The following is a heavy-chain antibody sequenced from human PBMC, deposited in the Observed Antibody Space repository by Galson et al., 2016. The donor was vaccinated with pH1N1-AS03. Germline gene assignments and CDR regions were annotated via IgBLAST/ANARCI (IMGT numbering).Heavy chain of an antibody. CDR2: ISAYSGDT. Sequence: SVKVSCKASGYSFPTYSFNWVRQAPGQGLEWLGWISAYSGDTHYARKFQGRVTLITDTSTSTAYMELRSLTSDDTAVYYCARAHYNADYVPDFWGQGTLVTVSS. CDR3: ARAHYNADYVPDF. V-gene: IGHV1-18*04. J-gene: IGHJ4*02. CDR1: GYSFPTYS. D-gene: IGHD4-17*01.